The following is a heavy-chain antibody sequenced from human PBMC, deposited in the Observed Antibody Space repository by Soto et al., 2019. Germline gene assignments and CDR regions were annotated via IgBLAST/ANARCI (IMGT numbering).Heavy chain of an antibody. Sequence: PSGNLSLTCTVSGEFSSSYYRSWIRQTPERGLEWIGYVYYSGSTNYNPSLKSRVTISVDTSQKQFSRKMRSVTAADTAVYFCARGKSGYYPYFDNWGQGTLVTVSS. CDR1: GEFSSSYY. CDR2: VYYSGST. D-gene: IGHD3-22*01. V-gene: IGHV4-59*07. J-gene: IGHJ4*02. CDR3: ARGKSGYYPYFDN.